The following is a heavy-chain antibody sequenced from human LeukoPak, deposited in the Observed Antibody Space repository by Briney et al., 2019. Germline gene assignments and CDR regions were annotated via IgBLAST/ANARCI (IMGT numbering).Heavy chain of an antibody. J-gene: IGHJ4*02. D-gene: IGHD3-10*01. CDR2: ISGDGGST. CDR1: GFTFDDYA. V-gene: IGHV3-43*02. Sequence: GGSLRLSCAASGFTFDDYAMYWVRQAPGKGLEWVSLISGDGGSTYYADSVKGRFTISRDNSKNSLYLQMNSLRTEDTALYYCAKESGYYYGSGTAQWGQGTLVTVSS. CDR3: AKESGYYYGSGTAQ.